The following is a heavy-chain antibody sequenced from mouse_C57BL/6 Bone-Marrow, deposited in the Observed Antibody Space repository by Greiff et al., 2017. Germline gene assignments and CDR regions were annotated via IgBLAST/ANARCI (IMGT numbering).Heavy chain of an antibody. J-gene: IGHJ1*03. CDR3: AAHRWLLLYFDV. Sequence: VQLKQSGAELVKPGASVKLSCTASGFNIKDYYMHWVKQRTEQGLEWIGRIDPEDGETKYAPKFKGKATITADTSSNTAYLQLSSLTSEDTAVYYCAAHRWLLLYFDVWGTGTTVTVSS. CDR2: IDPEDGET. V-gene: IGHV14-2*01. D-gene: IGHD2-3*01. CDR1: GFNIKDYY.